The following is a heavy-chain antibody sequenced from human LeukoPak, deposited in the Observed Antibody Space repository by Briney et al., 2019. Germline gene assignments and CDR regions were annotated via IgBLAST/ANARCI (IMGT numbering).Heavy chain of an antibody. CDR2: IKSKTDGGTT. V-gene: IGHV3-15*01. CDR3: TTDKWFGDYDY. D-gene: IGHD3-10*01. Sequence: GGSLRLSCAASGFTFSSHSMNWVRQAPGKGLEWVGRIKSKTDGGTTDYAAPVKGRFTISRDDSKNTLYLQMNSLKTEDTAVYYCTTDKWFGDYDYWGQGTLVTVSS. J-gene: IGHJ4*02. CDR1: GFTFSSHS.